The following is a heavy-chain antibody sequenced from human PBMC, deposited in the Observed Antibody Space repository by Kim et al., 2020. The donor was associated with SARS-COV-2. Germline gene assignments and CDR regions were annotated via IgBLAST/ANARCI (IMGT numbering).Heavy chain of an antibody. CDR3: AREAHTGGAGTTVNWFDP. Sequence: SETLSLTCTVSSGSISSYYWSWIRQPPGKGLEWIGYIYYSGSTNYNPSLKSRVTISVDTSKNQFSLKLSSVTAADTAVYYCAREAHTGGAGTTVNWFDPWGQGTLVTVSS. CDR1: SGSISSYY. V-gene: IGHV4-59*13. CDR2: IYYSGST. D-gene: IGHD1-7*01. J-gene: IGHJ5*02.